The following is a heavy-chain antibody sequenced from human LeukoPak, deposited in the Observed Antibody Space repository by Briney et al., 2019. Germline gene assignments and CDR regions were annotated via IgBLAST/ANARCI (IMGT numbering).Heavy chain of an antibody. Sequence: GGSLRLSCAASGFTFSSYGLTWVRQAPGKGLEWVSGISDNGGSTYYADSVKGRFTISRDNSRNTLYLQMNSLRADDTARYYCAKDFVYGSRFPRPLDYWGQGTLVTVSS. CDR1: GFTFSSYG. CDR2: ISDNGGST. CDR3: AKDFVYGSRFPRPLDY. D-gene: IGHD3-3*01. V-gene: IGHV3-23*01. J-gene: IGHJ4*02.